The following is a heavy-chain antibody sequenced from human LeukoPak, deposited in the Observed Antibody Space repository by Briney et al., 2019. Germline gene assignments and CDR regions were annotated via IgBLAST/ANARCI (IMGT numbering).Heavy chain of an antibody. CDR1: GFTFSSYA. J-gene: IGHJ4*02. D-gene: IGHD3-9*01. Sequence: GGSLRLSCAASGFTFSSYAMSWVRQAPGKGLEWVSAISGSGGSTYYADSVKGRFTISKDNSKNTLFLQINSLRAEDTAVYNCAKDAAKEYDILTGYLGYYFDYWGQGTLVTVSS. CDR2: ISGSGGST. CDR3: AKDAAKEYDILTGYLGYYFDY. V-gene: IGHV3-23*01.